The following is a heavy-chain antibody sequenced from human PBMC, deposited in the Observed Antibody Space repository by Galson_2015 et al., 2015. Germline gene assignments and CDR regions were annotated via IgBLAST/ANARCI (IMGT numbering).Heavy chain of an antibody. CDR1: GFTFDDYA. V-gene: IGHV3-9*01. Sequence: SLRLSCAASGFTFDDYAMHWARQAPGKGVEWVSGISWNSGSIGYADSVKGRFTISRDNAKNSLYLQMNSLRAEDTALYYCAKDMTAASNAVDYWGQGTLVTVSS. CDR3: AKDMTAASNAVDY. J-gene: IGHJ4*02. D-gene: IGHD6-13*01. CDR2: ISWNSGSI.